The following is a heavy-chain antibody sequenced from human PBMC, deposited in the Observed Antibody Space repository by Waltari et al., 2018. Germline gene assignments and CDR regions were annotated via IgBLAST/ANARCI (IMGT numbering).Heavy chain of an antibody. V-gene: IGHV4-59*11. CDR1: GGSISSHY. J-gene: IGHJ4*02. D-gene: IGHD3-22*01. Sequence: QVQLQESGPGLVKPSETLSLTCTVSGGSISSHYWSWIRQPPGKGLEWIGYIYYGGSTHYNPSLKSRVTISVDTSKNQFSLKLSSVTAADTAVYYCARGLDYDSSGYYVKYYFDYWGQGTLVTVSS. CDR3: ARGLDYDSSGYYVKYYFDY. CDR2: IYYGGST.